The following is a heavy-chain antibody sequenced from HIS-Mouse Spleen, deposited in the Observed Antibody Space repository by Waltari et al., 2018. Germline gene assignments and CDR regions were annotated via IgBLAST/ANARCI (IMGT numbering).Heavy chain of an antibody. CDR1: GFTFDDYA. V-gene: IGHV3-9*01. Sequence: EVQLVESGGGLVQPGRSLRLSCAASGFTFDDYAIHWVRQAPGKGLEGVSGISWNSGSIGYADSVKGRFTISRDNAKNSLYLQMNSLRAEDTALYYCAKDGRSLNYWGQGTLVTVSS. J-gene: IGHJ4*02. CDR2: ISWNSGSI. CDR3: AKDGRSLNY.